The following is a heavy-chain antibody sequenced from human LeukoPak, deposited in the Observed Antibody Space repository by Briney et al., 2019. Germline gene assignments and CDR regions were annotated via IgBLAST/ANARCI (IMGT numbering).Heavy chain of an antibody. Sequence: ASVKVSCKASGGTFSSYAISWVRQAPGQGLEWMGIINPSGGSTSYAQKFQGRVTMTRDTSTSTVYMELSSLRSEDTAVYYCARDSTAAFDIWGQGTMVTVSS. CDR1: GGTFSSYA. CDR3: ARDSTAAFDI. J-gene: IGHJ3*02. CDR2: INPSGGST. V-gene: IGHV1-46*01.